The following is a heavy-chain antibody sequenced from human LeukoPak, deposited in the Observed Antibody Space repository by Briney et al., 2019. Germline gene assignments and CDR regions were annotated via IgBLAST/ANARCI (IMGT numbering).Heavy chain of an antibody. Sequence: GASVKVSCEASGYTFTGYYMHWVRQAPGQGLEWMGWINPNSGGTNYAQKFQGRVTMTRDTSISTAYMELSRLRSDDTAVYYCARGASSWLSYYYYYMDVWGKGTTVTVSS. CDR1: GYTFTGYY. V-gene: IGHV1-2*02. J-gene: IGHJ6*03. CDR3: ARGASSWLSYYYYYMDV. CDR2: INPNSGGT. D-gene: IGHD6-13*01.